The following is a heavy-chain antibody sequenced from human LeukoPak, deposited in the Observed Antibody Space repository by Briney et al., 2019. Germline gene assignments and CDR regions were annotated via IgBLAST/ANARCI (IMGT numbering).Heavy chain of an antibody. J-gene: IGHJ4*02. CDR3: APDPYGDY. V-gene: IGHV1-18*01. CDR1: GYTFTSYG. CDR2: ISAYNGNT. Sequence: GASVKVSCKASGYTFTSYGISWVRQAPGQGLEWMGWISAYNGNTKYSQKLQGRVTITADKSTSTAYMELSSLRSEDTAVYYCAPDPYGDYWGQGTLVTVSS. D-gene: IGHD1-14*01.